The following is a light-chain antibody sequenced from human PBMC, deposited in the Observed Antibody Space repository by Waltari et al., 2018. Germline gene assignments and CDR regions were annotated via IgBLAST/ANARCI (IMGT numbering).Light chain of an antibody. J-gene: IGLJ3*02. Sequence: SYALAQPPSVSVAPGQTAKITCGGDHIGYKGVPWYQQKPGQAPLLVIYDDYDRPAGIPERFSGSNSGNTATLTISRVEAGDEADYYCQVWDNSSDHVVFGGGTKLTVL. CDR3: QVWDNSSDHVV. V-gene: IGLV3-21*02. CDR2: DDY. CDR1: HIGYKG.